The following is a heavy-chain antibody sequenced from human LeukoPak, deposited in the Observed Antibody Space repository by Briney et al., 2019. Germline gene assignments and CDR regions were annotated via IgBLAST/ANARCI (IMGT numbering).Heavy chain of an antibody. CDR2: ISGSGGST. CDR1: GFTFSSYA. Sequence: GGSLRLSCAASGFTFSSYAMSWVRQAPGKGLEWVSTISGSGGSTYYTDFVKGRFTISRDNSKNTLFLQMNSLRAEDTAVYYCAKVPPAIRFYFDYWRQGTLVTVSS. J-gene: IGHJ4*02. D-gene: IGHD2-2*02. CDR3: AKVPPAIRFYFDY. V-gene: IGHV3-23*01.